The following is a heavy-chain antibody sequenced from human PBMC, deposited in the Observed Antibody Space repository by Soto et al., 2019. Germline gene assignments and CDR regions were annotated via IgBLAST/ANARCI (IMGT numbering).Heavy chain of an antibody. D-gene: IGHD2-15*01. CDR2: IIPLFGTT. CDR1: GGTFSKFV. J-gene: IGHJ4*02. Sequence: QVQLVQSGAEVKKPGSSVKVSCRASGGTFSKFVVSWVRQAPGQGLEWMGGIIPLFGTTNYAQNFQGRVTITADKSTTTAYMELSSLRYDDTAVYYCASREGVAGPATYISPGYYFDCWGQGTLVTVSS. CDR3: ASREGVAGPATYISPGYYFDC. V-gene: IGHV1-69*06.